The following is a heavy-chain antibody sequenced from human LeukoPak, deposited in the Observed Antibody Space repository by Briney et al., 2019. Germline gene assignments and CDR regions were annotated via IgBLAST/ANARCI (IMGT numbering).Heavy chain of an antibody. V-gene: IGHV4-34*01. CDR3: ARGPLGGYSYGPDYYYYYGMDV. CDR2: INHSGST. D-gene: IGHD5-18*01. Sequence: SETLSLTCAVYGGSFSGYYWSWIRQPPGKGLEWIGEINHSGSTNYNPSLESRVTISVDTSKNQFSLKLSSVTAADTAVYYCARGPLGGYSYGPDYYYYYGMDVWGQGTTVTVSS. CDR1: GGSFSGYY. J-gene: IGHJ6*02.